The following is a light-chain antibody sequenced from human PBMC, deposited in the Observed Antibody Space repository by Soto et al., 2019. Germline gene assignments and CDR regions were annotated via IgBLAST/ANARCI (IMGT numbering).Light chain of an antibody. J-gene: IGKJ5*01. CDR3: QQYKSYSPIT. CDR2: VAS. Sequence: DIQMTQSPSSLSASIGDRVTITCRASHSISRYLNWYQQKPGKAPKLLIYVASSLKSGVPARFSGSGSGTEFTLTISSLQPDDFATYYCQQYKSYSPITFGQGTRLEIK. V-gene: IGKV1-5*01. CDR1: HSISRY.